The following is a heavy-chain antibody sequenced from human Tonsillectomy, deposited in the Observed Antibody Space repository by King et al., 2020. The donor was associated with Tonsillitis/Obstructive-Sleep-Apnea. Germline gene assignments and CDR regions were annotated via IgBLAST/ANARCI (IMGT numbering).Heavy chain of an antibody. V-gene: IGHV2-26*01. CDR1: GLSLSNARMG. Sequence: VTLQESGPVLVKPPETLTLTCTVSGLSLSNARMGVSWIRQPPGKALEWLAHIFSNDEKSYSTSLKSRLTISKDTSKSQVVLTMTNMDPVDIATYYCASLGGNYPYYFDYWGQGILVTVSS. J-gene: IGHJ4*02. CDR3: ASLGGNYPYYFDY. D-gene: IGHD1-7*01. CDR2: IFSNDEK.